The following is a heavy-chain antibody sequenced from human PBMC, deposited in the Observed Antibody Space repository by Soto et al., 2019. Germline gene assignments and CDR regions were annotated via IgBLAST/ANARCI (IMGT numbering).Heavy chain of an antibody. CDR2: IKHDGSEK. V-gene: IGHV3-7*01. Sequence: EVHLVESGGGLVQPGGSLRLSCAASGFTFSNYWMSWVRQAPGKGLEWVANIKHDGSEKYYVDSVKGRFTISRDNAKNSLSLQMNSMRAEDTAVYYCARDEGGGWYLDTYWGQGTLVTVSS. CDR1: GFTFSNYW. J-gene: IGHJ4*02. D-gene: IGHD6-19*01. CDR3: ARDEGGGWYLDTY.